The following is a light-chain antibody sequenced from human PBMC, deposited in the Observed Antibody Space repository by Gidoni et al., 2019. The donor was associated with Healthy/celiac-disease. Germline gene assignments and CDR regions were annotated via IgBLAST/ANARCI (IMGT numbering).Light chain of an antibody. Sequence: EIVLTQPPATLSLSPRERATLSCRASQSVSSYLAWYQQKPGQAPRLLIYDASNRATDIPARFSGSGSGTDFTLTISSLEPEDFAVYYCQQRSNWPITFGQGTRLEIK. CDR2: DAS. V-gene: IGKV3-11*01. J-gene: IGKJ5*01. CDR3: QQRSNWPIT. CDR1: QSVSSY.